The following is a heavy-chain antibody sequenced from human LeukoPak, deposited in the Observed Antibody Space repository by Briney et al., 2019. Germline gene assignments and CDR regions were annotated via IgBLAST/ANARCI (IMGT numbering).Heavy chain of an antibody. V-gene: IGHV4-39*07. J-gene: IGHJ4*02. CDR3: ARAGDGYYSLPYPY. CDR1: GGPININNYY. Sequence: SETLSLTCTVSGGPININNYYWGWIRQPPGKGLEWIGSIYYSGSTYYNPSFKSRVTISIDTSKNQFSLKLSSVTAADTAVYYCARAGDGYYSLPYPYWGQGTLVTVSS. CDR2: IYYSGST. D-gene: IGHD5-24*01.